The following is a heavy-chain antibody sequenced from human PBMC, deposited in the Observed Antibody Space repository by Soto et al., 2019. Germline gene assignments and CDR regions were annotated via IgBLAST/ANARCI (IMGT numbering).Heavy chain of an antibody. V-gene: IGHV1-69*13. CDR2: IIPIFGTA. D-gene: IGHD5-18*01. CDR1: GVTFSSYA. J-gene: IGHJ4*02. Sequence: SVKVSCKASGVTFSSYAISWVGQAPGQGLEWMGGIIPIFGTANYAQKFQGRVTITADESTSTAYMELSSLRSEDTAVYYCARAVDTRGYRLFDYWGQGTLVTVSS. CDR3: ARAVDTRGYRLFDY.